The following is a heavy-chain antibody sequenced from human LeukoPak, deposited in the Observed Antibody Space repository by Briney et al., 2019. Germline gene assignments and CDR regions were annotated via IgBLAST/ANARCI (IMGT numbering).Heavy chain of an antibody. V-gene: IGHV3-23*01. CDR2: IIGSGGST. D-gene: IGHD6-13*01. Sequence: GGSLRLSCAASGFTFSSYAMSWVRQAPGKGLEWVSVIIGSGGSTFYADSVKGRFTISRDNSKNTLYLQMNSLRAEDTAVYYCAKQPISGSSTWYFDCWGQGILVTVSS. CDR3: AKQPISGSSTWYFDC. CDR1: GFTFSSYA. J-gene: IGHJ4*02.